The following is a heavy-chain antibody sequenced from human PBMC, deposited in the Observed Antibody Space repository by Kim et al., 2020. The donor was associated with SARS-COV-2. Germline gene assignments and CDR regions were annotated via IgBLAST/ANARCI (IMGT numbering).Heavy chain of an antibody. V-gene: IGHV4-34*01. CDR1: GGPFSGYY. J-gene: IGHJ4*02. CDR2: IHPTGTT. CDR3: VRGVDRTKTGID. Sequence: SETLSLTCAVTGGPFSGYYCSWIRQSPGKGLEWIGEIHPTGTTDYNPSLSSRVAMSIDTSENHFSLRLTSVTAADTAVYYCVRGVDRTKTGIDWGQGSL. D-gene: IGHD1-7*01.